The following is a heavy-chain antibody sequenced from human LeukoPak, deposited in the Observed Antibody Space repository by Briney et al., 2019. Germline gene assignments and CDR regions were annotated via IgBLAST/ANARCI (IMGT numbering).Heavy chain of an antibody. CDR2: TYYRSKWYN. CDR1: GDNISRGNVA. J-gene: IGHJ4*02. Sequence: SQTLSLTCVISGDNISRGNVAWNWIRQSPSRGLEWLGRTYYRSKWYNDYAVSVESRITINPDTSKNQFSLQLKSVTPEDTAVYYCERNQDKGASGIKETNWGRGPLVTAS. V-gene: IGHV6-1*01. CDR3: ERNQDKGASGIKETN. D-gene: IGHD2-15*01.